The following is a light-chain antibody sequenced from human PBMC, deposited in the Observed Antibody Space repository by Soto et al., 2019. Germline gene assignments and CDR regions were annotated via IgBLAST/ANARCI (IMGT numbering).Light chain of an antibody. CDR2: DVS. Sequence: QSALTQPASVSGSPGQSITISCTGTSSDVGGYNYVSWYQQHPGTAPKLMIFDVSNRTSGVSNRFSGSKSGNTASLTISGLQAEDEADYYCSSYTRSSTPPFGGGTKLTVL. J-gene: IGLJ2*01. CDR3: SSYTRSSTPP. V-gene: IGLV2-14*01. CDR1: SSDVGGYNY.